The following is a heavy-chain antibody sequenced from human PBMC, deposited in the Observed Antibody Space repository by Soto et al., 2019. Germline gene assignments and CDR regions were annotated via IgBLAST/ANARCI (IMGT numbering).Heavy chain of an antibody. Sequence: QVQLVESGGGVVQPGRSLRLSCAASGFTFSSYGMHWVRQAPGKGLEWVAVIWSDGSNKYYADSLKGRFTISRDNSKNTLYLQMNSLRAEVTAVYYCARETCSGGSCYSPYYYYYGMDVWGQGTTVIVSS. D-gene: IGHD2-15*01. V-gene: IGHV3-33*01. CDR3: ARETCSGGSCYSPYYYYYGMDV. CDR1: GFTFSSYG. CDR2: IWSDGSNK. J-gene: IGHJ6*02.